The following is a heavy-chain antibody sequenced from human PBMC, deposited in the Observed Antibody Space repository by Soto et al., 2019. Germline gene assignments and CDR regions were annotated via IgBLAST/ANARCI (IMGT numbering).Heavy chain of an antibody. CDR3: ARVGPVGTSGSPGDS. D-gene: IGHD3-10*01. CDR2: IYHTGTT. V-gene: IGHV4-38-2*01. CDR1: GYAISSGFL. J-gene: IGHJ4*02. Sequence: KPAETLSLTCAVSGYAISSGFLCALLQQPPGKRLEWIGNIYHTGTTYYNPSLKSRVTMSVDTSKNQFSLQLSSVTAADTAVFYCARVGPVGTSGSPGDSWGQGTMVTVSS.